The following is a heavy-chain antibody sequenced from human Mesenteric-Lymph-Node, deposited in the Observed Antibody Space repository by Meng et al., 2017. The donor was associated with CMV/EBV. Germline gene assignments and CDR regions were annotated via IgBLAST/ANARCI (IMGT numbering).Heavy chain of an antibody. CDR3: ASAPYSSSPFDY. J-gene: IGHJ4*02. D-gene: IGHD6-6*01. Sequence: KVSCKASGYSFTSYWIGWVRQMPGKGLEWMGIVYPGDSDTRYSPSFQGQVTISADKSISTAYLQWSSLKASDTAMYYCASAPYSSSPFDYWGQGTLVIVSS. V-gene: IGHV5-51*01. CDR2: VYPGDSDT. CDR1: GYSFTSYW.